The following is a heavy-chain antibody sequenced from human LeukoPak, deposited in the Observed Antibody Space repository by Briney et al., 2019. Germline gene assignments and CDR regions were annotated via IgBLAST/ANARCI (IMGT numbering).Heavy chain of an antibody. D-gene: IGHD2-2*01. CDR3: ARDRHCSSTSCYRKRGGMDV. CDR2: IYHSGST. V-gene: IGHV4-4*02. CDR1: GGSISSSNW. J-gene: IGHJ6*04. Sequence: SETLSLTCAVSGGSISSSNWWSWVRQPPGKGLEWIGEIYHSGSTNYNPSLKSRVTISVDKSKNQLPLKLSSVTAADTAVYYCARDRHCSSTSCYRKRGGMDVWGKGTTVTVSS.